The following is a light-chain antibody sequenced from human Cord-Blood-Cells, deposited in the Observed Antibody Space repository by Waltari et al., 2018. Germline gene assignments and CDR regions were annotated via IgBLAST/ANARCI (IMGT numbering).Light chain of an antibody. CDR3: NSRDSSGNHWV. CDR1: SLRSHY. Sequence: SSELTQDPAVSVALGQTVRIPCQGDSLRSHYARWYQQKPGQAPVLVIYGKNNRPSGIPDRFSGSSSGNTASLTITGAQAEDEADYYCNSRDSSGNHWVFGGGTKLTVL. V-gene: IGLV3-19*01. CDR2: GKN. J-gene: IGLJ3*02.